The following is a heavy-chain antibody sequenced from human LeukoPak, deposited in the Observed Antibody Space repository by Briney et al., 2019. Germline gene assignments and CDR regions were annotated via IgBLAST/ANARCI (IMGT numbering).Heavy chain of an antibody. Sequence: PGGSLRLSCAASGFTFNDAWMSWVRQAPGKGLEWVGRIKSETDGATTHYAAPVKGKFTISRDDSKNMLFLQMNSLTTEDTAVYFCTTTAYIDYDSRVYYFDYWGRGTLVTVSS. CDR3: TTTAYIDYDSRVYYFDY. J-gene: IGHJ4*02. CDR1: GFTFNDAW. D-gene: IGHD5-12*01. CDR2: IKSETDGATT. V-gene: IGHV3-15*01.